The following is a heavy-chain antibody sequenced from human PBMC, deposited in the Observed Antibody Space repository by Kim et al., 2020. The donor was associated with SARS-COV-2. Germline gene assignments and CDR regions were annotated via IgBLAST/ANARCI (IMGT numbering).Heavy chain of an antibody. CDR3: AREIRDYGDGEGYYGMDV. Sequence: KSRVTISVDTSKNQFSLKLSSVTAADTAVYYCAREIRDYGDGEGYYGMDVWGQGTTVTVSS. V-gene: IGHV4-31*02. D-gene: IGHD4-17*01. J-gene: IGHJ6*02.